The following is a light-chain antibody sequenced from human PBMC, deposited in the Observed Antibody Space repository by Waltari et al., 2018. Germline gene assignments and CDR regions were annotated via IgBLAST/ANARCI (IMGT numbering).Light chain of an antibody. J-gene: IGLJ7*01. CDR1: RSDAGGHIP. CDR3: CSYTSATTLRV. Sequence: QSALTHPAPVSGSPGSWITISCTVTRSDAGGHIPSSWYQQYPGKAPTLIISEVTKRPSGASDRFSGSKSGNTASLTISGLQAEDEADYHCCSYTSATTLRVFGGGTRLTV. CDR2: EVT. V-gene: IGLV2-14*01.